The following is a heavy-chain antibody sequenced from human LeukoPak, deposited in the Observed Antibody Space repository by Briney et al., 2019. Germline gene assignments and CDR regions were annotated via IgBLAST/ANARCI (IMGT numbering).Heavy chain of an antibody. CDR2: IRYDGSNK. CDR3: AKDPPGPYDFWSGYTTGLFDY. Sequence: PGGSLRLSCAASGFTFSSYGMHWVRQAPGKGLEWVAFIRYDGSNKYYADSVKGRFTISRDNSKNTLYLQMNSLRAEDTAVYYCAKDPPGPYDFWSGYTTGLFDYWGQGTLVTVSS. CDR1: GFTFSSYG. V-gene: IGHV3-30*02. D-gene: IGHD3-3*01. J-gene: IGHJ4*02.